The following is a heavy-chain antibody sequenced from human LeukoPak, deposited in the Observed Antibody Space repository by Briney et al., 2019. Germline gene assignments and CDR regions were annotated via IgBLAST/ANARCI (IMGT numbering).Heavy chain of an antibody. CDR3: TTRRQDGW. D-gene: IGHD2-15*01. V-gene: IGHV3-15*01. CDR1: GFTFSDAW. J-gene: IGHJ4*02. CDR2: IKRKSDGGTI. Sequence: GGSLRLSCVGSGFTFSDAWMSWVRQAPGKGLEWVGRIKRKSDGGTIDYAEPVKGRFTISRNDSRNTLYLQMNSLKTEDTAVYYCTTRRQDGWWGKGTLVTVS.